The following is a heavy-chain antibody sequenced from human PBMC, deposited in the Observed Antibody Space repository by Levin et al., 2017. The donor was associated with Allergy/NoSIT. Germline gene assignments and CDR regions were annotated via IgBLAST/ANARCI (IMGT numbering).Heavy chain of an antibody. CDR2: IKQDGSDK. J-gene: IGHJ5*02. Sequence: PGGSLRLSCAASGFTFSNYWMSWVRQAPGKGLEWVANIKQDGSDKYYVDSVKGRFTISRDNAKNSLYLQMNSLRVEDTAVYYCARDGYGDYVIGPRYNWFDPWGQGTLVTVSS. CDR1: GFTFSNYW. D-gene: IGHD4-17*01. V-gene: IGHV3-7*01. CDR3: ARDGYGDYVIGPRYNWFDP.